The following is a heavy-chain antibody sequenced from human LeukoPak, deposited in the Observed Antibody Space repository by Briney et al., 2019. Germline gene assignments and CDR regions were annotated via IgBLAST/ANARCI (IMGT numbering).Heavy chain of an antibody. CDR2: INPKSGVT. D-gene: IGHD3-22*01. Sequence: ASVKVSCKASGYTFIDYYIHWVRQAPGQGLEWMGWINPKSGVTNYAQKFQGRVTLTSDTSVSTAYMDLSSLASGDTAVYYCARALGNYYDSTVYQAYWGQGQLVTVSS. CDR3: ARALGNYYDSTVYQAY. CDR1: GYTFIDYY. J-gene: IGHJ4*02. V-gene: IGHV1-2*02.